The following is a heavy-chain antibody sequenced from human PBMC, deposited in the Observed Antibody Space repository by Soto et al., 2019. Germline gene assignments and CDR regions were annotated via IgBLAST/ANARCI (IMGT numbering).Heavy chain of an antibody. Sequence: SVTVSCKASGGTFSSYAIIWVRQAPGQGLEWMGGIIPIFGTANYAQKFQGRVTITADESTSTAYMELSSLRSEDTAVYYCARTYYYDSSDLDTQLGPGYFDYWGQGTLVTVSS. V-gene: IGHV1-69*13. D-gene: IGHD3-22*01. CDR2: IIPIFGTA. J-gene: IGHJ4*02. CDR1: GGTFSSYA. CDR3: ARTYYYDSSDLDTQLGPGYFDY.